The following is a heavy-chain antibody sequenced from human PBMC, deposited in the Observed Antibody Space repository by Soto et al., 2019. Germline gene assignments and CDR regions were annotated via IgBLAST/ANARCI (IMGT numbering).Heavy chain of an antibody. J-gene: IGHJ4*02. CDR2: IGAAGDT. CDR3: ASVGWGSSWYEGVTSIDY. D-gene: IGHD6-13*01. CDR1: GFTFSSYD. Sequence: EVQLVESGGGLVQPGGSLRLSCAASGFTFSSYDMHWVRQATGKGLEWVSGIGAAGDTYYPDSVKGRFTISREKAKNSLYLQMNSLRAEDTAVNYWASVGWGSSWYEGVTSIDYWGQGTLVTVSS. V-gene: IGHV3-13*01.